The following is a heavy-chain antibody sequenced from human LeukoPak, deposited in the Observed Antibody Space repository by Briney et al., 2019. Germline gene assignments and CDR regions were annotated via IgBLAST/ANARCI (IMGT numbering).Heavy chain of an antibody. CDR3: ARIGYSSSSFDY. D-gene: IGHD6-6*01. J-gene: IGHJ4*02. V-gene: IGHV3-30*02. Sequence: PGGSLRLSCAASGFTFSSYGMHWVRQAPGKGLEWVAFIRYDGSNKYYADSVKGRFTISRDNSKNTLYLQMNSLRGEDTAVYFCARIGYSSSSFDYWGQGTLVTVSS. CDR2: IRYDGSNK. CDR1: GFTFSSYG.